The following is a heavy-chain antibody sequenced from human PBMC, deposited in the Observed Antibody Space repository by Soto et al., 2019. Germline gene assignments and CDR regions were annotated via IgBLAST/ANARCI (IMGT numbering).Heavy chain of an antibody. V-gene: IGHV4-30-4*01. Sequence: QVQLQESGPGLVKPSQTLSLTCTVSGGSISSGDYYWSWIRQPPGKGLEWIGYIYYSGSTYYNPSLKSRVTISVDTSKNQFSLKLSSVTAADTAVYYCARDRRSPVKNTYYYDSSGYYSIDYWGQGTLVTVSS. CDR1: GGSISSGDYY. D-gene: IGHD3-22*01. J-gene: IGHJ4*02. CDR2: IYYSGST. CDR3: ARDRRSPVKNTYYYDSSGYYSIDY.